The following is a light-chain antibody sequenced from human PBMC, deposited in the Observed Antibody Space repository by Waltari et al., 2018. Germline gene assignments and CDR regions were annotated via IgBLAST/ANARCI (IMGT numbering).Light chain of an antibody. V-gene: IGKV4-1*01. CDR3: QQYYSAPFT. Sequence: DIVMTQSPDSLAVYLGERATIRRKSSQSLLFSSNYKNYLSWYQQKSGQPPKLLIYWASTRESGVPDRFTGSGSGTDFTLTISSLQAEDVAVYYCQQYYSAPFTFGPGTKVDIK. CDR1: QSLLFSSNYKNY. CDR2: WAS. J-gene: IGKJ3*01.